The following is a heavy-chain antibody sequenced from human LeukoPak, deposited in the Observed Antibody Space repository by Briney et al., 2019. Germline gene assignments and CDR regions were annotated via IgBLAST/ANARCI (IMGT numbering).Heavy chain of an antibody. V-gene: IGHV4-4*07. D-gene: IGHD5-12*01. CDR2: IYTSGST. CDR3: ARSGYSGYDFYYYYMDV. CDR1: GGSISSYY. Sequence: SETLPLTCTVSGGSISSYYWSWIRQPAGKGLEWIGRIYTSGSTNYNPSLKSRVTMSVDTSKNQFSLKLSSVTAADTAVYYCARSGYSGYDFYYYYMDVWGKGTTVTVSS. J-gene: IGHJ6*03.